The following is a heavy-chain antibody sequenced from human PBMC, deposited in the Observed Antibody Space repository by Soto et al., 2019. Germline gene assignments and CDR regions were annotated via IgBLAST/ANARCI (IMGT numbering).Heavy chain of an antibody. CDR3: AKEGRVVPAATYYYYMDV. V-gene: IGHV3-23*01. CDR2: ISGSGGST. J-gene: IGHJ6*03. CDR1: GFTFSSYA. D-gene: IGHD2-2*01. Sequence: PGGSLRLSCAASGFTFSSYAMSWVRQAPGKGLEWVSAISGSGGSTYYADSVKGRFTISRDNSKNTLYLQMNSLRAEDTAVYYCAKEGRVVPAATYYYYMDVWGKGTTVTVSS.